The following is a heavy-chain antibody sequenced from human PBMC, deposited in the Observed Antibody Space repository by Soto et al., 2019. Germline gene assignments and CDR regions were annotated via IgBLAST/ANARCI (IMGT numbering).Heavy chain of an antibody. D-gene: IGHD3-10*01. CDR1: GFTFSSYG. CDR2: ISYDGSNK. CDR3: AKDRYYGSGSHLRSYYYGMDV. Sequence: PGGSLRLSCAASGFTFSSYGMHWVRQAPGKGLEWVAVISYDGSNKYYADSVKGRFTISRDNSKNTLNLQMNSLRAEDTAVYYCAKDRYYGSGSHLRSYYYGMDVWGQGTTVTVSS. V-gene: IGHV3-30*18. J-gene: IGHJ6*02.